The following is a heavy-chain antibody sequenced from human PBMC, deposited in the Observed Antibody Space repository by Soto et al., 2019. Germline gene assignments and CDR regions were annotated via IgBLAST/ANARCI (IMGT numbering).Heavy chain of an antibody. J-gene: IGHJ4*02. CDR1: GFTFNSYA. CDR3: ARDHYYDSSGYYPPHFDY. D-gene: IGHD3-22*01. CDR2: ISSNGGST. Sequence: GGSLRLSCAASGFTFNSYAMHWVRQAPGKGLEYVSAISSNGGSTYYANSVKGRFTISRDNSKNTLYLQVGSLRAEDMAVYYCARDHYYDSSGYYPPHFDYWGQGTLVTVSS. V-gene: IGHV3-64*01.